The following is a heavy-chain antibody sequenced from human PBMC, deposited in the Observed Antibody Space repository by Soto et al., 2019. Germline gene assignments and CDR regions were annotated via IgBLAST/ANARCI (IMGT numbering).Heavy chain of an antibody. J-gene: IGHJ4*02. D-gene: IGHD6-13*01. Sequence: SETLSLTCTVSAGSITSGGYSWTWIRQHPGKGLEWIGYIYYSGSTYYNPSLKSRVTISVDTSKNQFSLKLSSVTAADTAVYYCAREGAAAGTFGYWGQGTLVTVSS. CDR3: AREGAAAGTFGY. CDR2: IYYSGST. CDR1: AGSITSGGYS. V-gene: IGHV4-31*03.